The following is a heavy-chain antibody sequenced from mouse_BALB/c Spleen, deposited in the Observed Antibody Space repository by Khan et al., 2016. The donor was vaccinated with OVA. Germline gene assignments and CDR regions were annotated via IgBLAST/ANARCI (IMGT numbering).Heavy chain of an antibody. CDR2: IDPENDNT. D-gene: IGHD2-3*01. J-gene: IGHJ3*01. Sequence: VPLKESGAELVRPGALVNLSCKASGFDIKDYYMHWVKQRPEQGLEWIGWIDPENDNTIYDPKFQGKASITSDTYSNTAYLQLSSLTSDDTAVYYCARDGYSPWFAYWGQGTLVTVSA. V-gene: IGHV14-1*02. CDR3: ARDGYSPWFAY. CDR1: GFDIKDYY.